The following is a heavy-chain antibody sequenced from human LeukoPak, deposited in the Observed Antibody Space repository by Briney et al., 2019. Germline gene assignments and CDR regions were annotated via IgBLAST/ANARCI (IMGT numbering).Heavy chain of an antibody. V-gene: IGHV5-51*01. Sequence: GESLKISCKGSGYSFTSYWIGWVRQMPGKGLEWMGIIYPGDSDTRYSPPFQGQVTISADKSISTAYLQWSSLKASDTAMYYCARQDADSSGYYSSDYWGQGTLVTVSS. D-gene: IGHD3-22*01. J-gene: IGHJ4*02. CDR2: IYPGDSDT. CDR1: GYSFTSYW. CDR3: ARQDADSSGYYSSDY.